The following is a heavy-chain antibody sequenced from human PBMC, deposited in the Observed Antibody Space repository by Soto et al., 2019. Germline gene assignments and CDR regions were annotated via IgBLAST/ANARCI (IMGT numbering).Heavy chain of an antibody. J-gene: IGHJ4*02. Sequence: QITLKESGPTLVKPTQTLTLTCSLSGFSLSTSGVGVGWIRQPPGTALEWLALIYWDADKRYSPSLKSRVTITRDTSKTQVVFIITNMDPEDTATYYCVHSSRLYTDQPNRPYYFDYWGQGILVTVSS. CDR1: GFSLSTSGVG. V-gene: IGHV2-5*02. D-gene: IGHD3-16*01. CDR2: IYWDADK. CDR3: VHSSRLYTDQPNRPYYFDY.